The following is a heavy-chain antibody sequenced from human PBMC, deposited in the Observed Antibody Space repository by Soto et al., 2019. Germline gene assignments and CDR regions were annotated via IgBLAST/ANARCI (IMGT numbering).Heavy chain of an antibody. CDR2: IFYSGST. D-gene: IGHD3-10*01. CDR1: GGSISSHY. J-gene: IGHJ5*02. CDR3: ARDRGVLDSGVWFDP. Sequence: SETLSLTCTVSGGSISSHYWSWIRQTPGKGLEWIGYIFYSGSTNYNPSLKSRVTISVDTSKNQFSLKLSSVTAADTAVYYCARDRGVLDSGVWFDPWGQGTLVTVSS. V-gene: IGHV4-59*11.